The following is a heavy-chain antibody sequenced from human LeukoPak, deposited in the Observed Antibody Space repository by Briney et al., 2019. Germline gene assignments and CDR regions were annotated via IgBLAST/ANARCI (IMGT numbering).Heavy chain of an antibody. Sequence: GGSLRLSCAASGFTFSSYWMSWIRQAPGEGLEWVANIKEDGSDKNYVDSVRGRFTISRDNAKNALYLQMNSLRAEDTAVYYCGREVPGGTTSLDCWGQGTVVTVS. CDR3: GREVPGGTTSLDC. CDR2: IKEDGSDK. V-gene: IGHV3-7*04. CDR1: GFTFSSYW. J-gene: IGHJ4*02. D-gene: IGHD1-7*01.